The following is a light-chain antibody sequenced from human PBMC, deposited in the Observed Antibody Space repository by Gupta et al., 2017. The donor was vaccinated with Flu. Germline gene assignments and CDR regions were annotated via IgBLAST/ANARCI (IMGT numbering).Light chain of an antibody. Sequence: PGQTARITCAGDAGPEQYGYWYQQKPGQAPALLIYKNNERPAGIPERFSGSSAGTTVTLTISGDQAEDEAEYYCQSADRSGSVVFGGGTKLTVL. CDR3: QSADRSGSVV. J-gene: IGLJ2*01. V-gene: IGLV3-25*03. CDR2: KNN. CDR1: AGPEQY.